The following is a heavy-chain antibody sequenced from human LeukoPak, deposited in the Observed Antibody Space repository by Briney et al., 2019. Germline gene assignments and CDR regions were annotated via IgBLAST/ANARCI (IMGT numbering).Heavy chain of an antibody. CDR1: GGSISSFY. V-gene: IGHV4-59*08. CDR2: IYYSGST. J-gene: IGHJ5*02. CDR3: GRRFPWFDP. Sequence: PSETLSLTCTVSGGSISSFYWSWIRQPPGKGLEWIGYIYYSGSTNYNPSLKSRVTISVDTSKSQFSLKLSSVTAADTAVYYCGRRFPWFDPWGQGTLVTVSS.